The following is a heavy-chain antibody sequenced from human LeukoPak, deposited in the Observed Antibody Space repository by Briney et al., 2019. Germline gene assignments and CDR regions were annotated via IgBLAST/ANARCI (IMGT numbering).Heavy chain of an antibody. V-gene: IGHV1-8*01. CDR3: ARGPPGNWNYGMDV. CDR1: GYTLTSYD. CDR2: MNPNSGNT. Sequence: ASVKVSCKASGYTLTSYDINWVRQATGQGLEWMGWMNPNSGNTGYAQKFQGRVTMTRNTSISTAYMELSSLRSEDTAVYYCARGPPGNWNYGMDVWGQGTTVTVSS. D-gene: IGHD1-1*01. J-gene: IGHJ6*02.